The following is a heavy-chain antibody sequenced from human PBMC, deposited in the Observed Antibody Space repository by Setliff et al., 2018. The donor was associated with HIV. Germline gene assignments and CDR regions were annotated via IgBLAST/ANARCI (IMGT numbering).Heavy chain of an antibody. Sequence: GASVKVSCKASGGTFSLYAINWVRQAPGQGFEWMGGIIPIFNTANYAQKFQGRVTITADGSTSTAYMELSSLRFEDTATYYCARDQATGYEKVWFSWIDPRGQGTLVTVSS. CDR3: ARDQATGYEKVWFSWIDP. CDR1: GGTFSLYA. CDR2: IIPIFNTA. V-gene: IGHV1-69*13. J-gene: IGHJ5*02. D-gene: IGHD5-12*01.